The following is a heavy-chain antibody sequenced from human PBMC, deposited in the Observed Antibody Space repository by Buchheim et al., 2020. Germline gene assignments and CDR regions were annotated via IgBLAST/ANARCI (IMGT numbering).Heavy chain of an antibody. D-gene: IGHD3-10*01. CDR1: GFTFSSYG. Sequence: QVQLVESGGGVVQPGRSLRLSCEGSGFTFSSYGMHWVRQAPGKGLEWVAVIGKDGSIKYYVDSVRGRFTISRDNSKNMMYLQMNSLRGGDTAVYYCAKEAYDGSGTYDYWGQGTL. J-gene: IGHJ4*02. CDR2: IGKDGSIK. V-gene: IGHV3-30*18. CDR3: AKEAYDGSGTYDY.